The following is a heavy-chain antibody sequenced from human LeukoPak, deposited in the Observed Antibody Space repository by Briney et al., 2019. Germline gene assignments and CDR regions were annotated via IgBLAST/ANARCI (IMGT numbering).Heavy chain of an antibody. J-gene: IGHJ6*03. CDR3: AKDYGPGGDYYYYMDV. V-gene: IGHV3-9*01. CDR1: GFTFDDYA. Sequence: GGSLRLSCAASGFTFDDYAMHWVRQAPGKGLEWVSGISWNSGSIGYADSVKGRFTISRDNAKNSLYLQMNSLRAEDTALYYCAKDYGPGGDYYYYMDVWGRGTTATISS. CDR2: ISWNSGSI. D-gene: IGHD3-10*01.